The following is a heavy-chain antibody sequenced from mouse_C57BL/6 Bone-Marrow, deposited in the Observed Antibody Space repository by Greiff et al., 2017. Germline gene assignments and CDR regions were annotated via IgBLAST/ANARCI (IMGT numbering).Heavy chain of an antibody. V-gene: IGHV2-2*01. D-gene: IGHD4-1*01. CDR3: ARNGGSGRGFAY. CDR2: IWSGGST. Sequence: VKLVESGPGLVQPSQSLSITCTVSGFSLTSYGVHWVRQSPGKGLEWLGVIWSGGSTDDNAAFISRLSISKDNSKSQVFCKMNSLQADDTAIYYCARNGGSGRGFAYWGQGTLVTVSA. J-gene: IGHJ3*01. CDR1: GFSLTSYG.